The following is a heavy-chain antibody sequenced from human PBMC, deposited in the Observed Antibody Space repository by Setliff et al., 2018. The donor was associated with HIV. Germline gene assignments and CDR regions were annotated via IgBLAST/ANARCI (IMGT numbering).Heavy chain of an antibody. CDR1: GVSISNYY. V-gene: IGHV4-59*01. J-gene: IGHJ3*01. D-gene: IGHD5-12*01. CDR3: AREWLQHTGDDAFDV. Sequence: SETLSLTCTVSGVSISNYYWSWIRQPAGKGLEWIGYIYYSGSTYYNPSLKSRVTISIDTSKNQFSLKLTSVTAADTAVYYCAREWLQHTGDDAFDVWGQGTMVTVSS. CDR2: IYYSGST.